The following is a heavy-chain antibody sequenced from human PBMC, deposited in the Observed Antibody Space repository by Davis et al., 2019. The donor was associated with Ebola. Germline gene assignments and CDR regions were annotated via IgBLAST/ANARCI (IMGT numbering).Heavy chain of an antibody. CDR1: GYRLTSYY. J-gene: IGHJ3*02. V-gene: IGHV1-46*01. D-gene: IGHD3-22*01. CDR2: INPITGGT. CDR3: AREGGRYYDSSGYVFDI. Sequence: ASVKVSCKASGYRLTSYYMHWVRQAPGQGLEWMGIINPITGGTSYAQNFQVRVNMTRDTSTGTVYMELSSLRSEDTAVYYCAREGGRYYDSSGYVFDIWGQGTMVKVSS.